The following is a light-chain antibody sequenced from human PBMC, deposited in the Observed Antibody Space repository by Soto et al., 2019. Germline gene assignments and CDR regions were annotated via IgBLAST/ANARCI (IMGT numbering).Light chain of an antibody. CDR2: DVS. J-gene: IGLJ2*01. Sequence: QSALTQPRSVSGSPGQSVTISCTGTSNDIGAYNYVSWYQQHPGKAPKLIIYDVSERPSGVPDRFSGSKSGTTASLTISGLQAEDEADYCCCSYAGSYTLVFGGGTKVTVL. V-gene: IGLV2-11*01. CDR1: SNDIGAYNY. CDR3: CSYAGSYTLV.